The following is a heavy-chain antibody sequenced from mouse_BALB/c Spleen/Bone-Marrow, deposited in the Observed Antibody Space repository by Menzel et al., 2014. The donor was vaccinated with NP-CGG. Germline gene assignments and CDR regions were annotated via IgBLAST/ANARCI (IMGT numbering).Heavy chain of an antibody. CDR1: GYTFTIYW. Sequence: VQLQQSGAELAKPGASVKMSCKASGYTFTIYWMHWVKQRPGQGLEWIGYINPSTGYTEYTQYKDKDKATLTADKSSSTAYMQLSSLTSEDSAVYYCARYGGRSYDGFAYWGQGTLVTVSA. CDR2: INPSTGYT. CDR3: ARYGGRSYDGFAY. V-gene: IGHV1-7*01. J-gene: IGHJ3*01. D-gene: IGHD2-12*01.